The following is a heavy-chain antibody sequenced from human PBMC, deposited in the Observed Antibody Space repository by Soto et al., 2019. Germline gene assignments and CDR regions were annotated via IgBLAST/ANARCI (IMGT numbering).Heavy chain of an antibody. V-gene: IGHV4-31*03. Sequence: SETMSLTCTVSGGSISSGGYYWSWIHQHPGKGLEWIGYIYYSGSTYYNPSLKSRVTISVDTSKNQFSLKLSSVTAADTAVYYCAREPLWFGELSGWFDPWGQGTLVTVSS. D-gene: IGHD3-10*01. CDR2: IYYSGST. J-gene: IGHJ5*02. CDR3: AREPLWFGELSGWFDP. CDR1: GGSISSGGYY.